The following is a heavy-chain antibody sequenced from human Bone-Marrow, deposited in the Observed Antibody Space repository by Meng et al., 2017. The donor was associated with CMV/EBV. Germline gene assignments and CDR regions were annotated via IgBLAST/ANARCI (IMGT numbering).Heavy chain of an antibody. CDR2: IIPILGIA. V-gene: IGHV1-69*10. D-gene: IGHD5-12*01. CDR1: GYTFTGYY. Sequence: SVKVSCKASGYTFTGYYMHWVRQAPGQGLEWMGGIIPILGIANYAQKFQGRVTITADKSTSTAYMELSSLRSEETAVYYGGGCSDYDVFCDYYGMDVWGQGPTVTVSS. CDR3: GGCSDYDVFCDYYGMDV. J-gene: IGHJ6*02.